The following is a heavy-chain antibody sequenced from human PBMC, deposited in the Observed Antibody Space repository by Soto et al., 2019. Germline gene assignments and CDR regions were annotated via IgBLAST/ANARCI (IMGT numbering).Heavy chain of an antibody. J-gene: IGHJ4*02. CDR2: MSYDGTKE. Sequence: GGSLRLSCAASGFALTTYGMHWVRQAPGKGLEWVAAMSYDGTKEYYADSVKGRFTISRDSSRNTLFLQLNSLRAEDTAVYYCAKEFGSTWIDHWGEGTLVTVSS. V-gene: IGHV3-30*18. D-gene: IGHD6-13*01. CDR3: AKEFGSTWIDH. CDR1: GFALTTYG.